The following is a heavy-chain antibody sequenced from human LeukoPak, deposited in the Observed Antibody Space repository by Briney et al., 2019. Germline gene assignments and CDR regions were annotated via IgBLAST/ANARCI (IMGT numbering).Heavy chain of an antibody. V-gene: IGHV1-8*03. Sequence: ASVKVSCKASGYTFTSYDINWVRQATGQGLEWMGWMHPNSGNTGYAQKFQGRVTITRNTSISTAYMELSSLRSEDTAVYYCARRTTEITYSSSWYRAGWFDPWGQGTLVTVSS. CDR2: MHPNSGNT. J-gene: IGHJ5*02. D-gene: IGHD6-13*01. CDR1: GYTFTSYD. CDR3: ARRTTEITYSSSWYRAGWFDP.